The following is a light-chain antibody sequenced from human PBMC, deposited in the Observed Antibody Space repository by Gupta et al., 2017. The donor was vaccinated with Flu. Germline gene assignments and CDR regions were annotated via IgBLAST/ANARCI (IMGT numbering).Light chain of an antibody. Sequence: GQTARITCSGDAVANQYADWYQQKAGQAPVLVIYKDTERHSGIPARFSGSTSGTAVTLTISGVQAEEEADYYCQTADSSANNVVFGGGTKLTVL. CDR2: KDT. CDR3: QTADSSANNVV. CDR1: AVANQY. J-gene: IGLJ3*02. V-gene: IGLV3-25*01.